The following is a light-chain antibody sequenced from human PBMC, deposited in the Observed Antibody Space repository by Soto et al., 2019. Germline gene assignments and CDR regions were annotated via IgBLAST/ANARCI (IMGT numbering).Light chain of an antibody. Sequence: QSALTQPASVSGSPGQSITISCTGTSSDVGGYNYVSWYQQHPGKAPKFLIYDVSNRPSGVSNRFSGSKSGNTASLTISGLQAEDEAIYYCSSYTTSTTLVFGGGTKLTVL. CDR3: SSYTTSTTLV. J-gene: IGLJ2*01. CDR1: SSDVGGYNY. V-gene: IGLV2-14*03. CDR2: DVS.